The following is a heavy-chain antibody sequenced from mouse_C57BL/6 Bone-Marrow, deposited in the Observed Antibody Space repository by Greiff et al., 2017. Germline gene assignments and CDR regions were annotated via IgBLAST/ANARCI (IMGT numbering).Heavy chain of an antibody. CDR2: IRNKANGYTT. V-gene: IGHV7-3*01. J-gene: IGHJ1*03. Sequence: EVQLVESGGGLVQPGGSLSLSCAASGFTFTDYYMSWVRQPPGKALEWLGFIRNKANGYTTEYSASVKGRFTISRDNSQSILYLQMNALRAEDSATYYCARFLYYGSSSWYFDVWGTGTTVTVSS. D-gene: IGHD1-1*01. CDR1: GFTFTDYY. CDR3: ARFLYYGSSSWYFDV.